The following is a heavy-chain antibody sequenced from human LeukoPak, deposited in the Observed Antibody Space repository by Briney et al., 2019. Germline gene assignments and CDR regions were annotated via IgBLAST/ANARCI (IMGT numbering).Heavy chain of an antibody. J-gene: IGHJ4*02. CDR1: GYTFTSYG. Sequence: GASVKVSCKASGYTFTSYGISWVRQAPGQGLEWMGGIIPIFGTANYAQKFQGRVTITADESTSTAYMELSSLRSEDTAVYYCARLKYCSSTSCHSAPFDYWGQGTLVTVSS. V-gene: IGHV1-69*13. CDR2: IIPIFGTA. D-gene: IGHD2-2*01. CDR3: ARLKYCSSTSCHSAPFDY.